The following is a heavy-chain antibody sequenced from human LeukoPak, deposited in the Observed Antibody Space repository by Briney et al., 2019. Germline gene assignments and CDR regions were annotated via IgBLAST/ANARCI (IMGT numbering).Heavy chain of an antibody. J-gene: IGHJ4*02. CDR1: GYTFTGYY. D-gene: IGHD2-15*01. V-gene: IGHV1-2*02. CDR3: ATDLLPQNNYFDY. CDR2: INPNSGGT. Sequence: ASVKVSCKASGYTFTGYYMHWVRQAPGQGLEWMGWINPNSGGTNYAQKFQGRVTMTRDTSISTAYMELSRLRSDDTAVYYCATDLLPQNNYFDYWGQGTLVTVSS.